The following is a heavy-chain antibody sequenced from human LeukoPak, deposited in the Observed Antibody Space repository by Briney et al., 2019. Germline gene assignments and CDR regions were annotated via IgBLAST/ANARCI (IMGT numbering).Heavy chain of an antibody. J-gene: IGHJ2*01. CDR2: ISYDGSNK. V-gene: IGHV3-30*18. Sequence: TGGSLRLSCAASGFTFSSYGMHWVRQAPGKGLEWVAVISYDGSNKYYADSVKGRFTISRDNSKNTLYLQMNSLRAEDTAVYYCAKDPNSHPFDLWGRGTLVTVSS. D-gene: IGHD2/OR15-2a*01. CDR3: AKDPNSHPFDL. CDR1: GFTFSSYG.